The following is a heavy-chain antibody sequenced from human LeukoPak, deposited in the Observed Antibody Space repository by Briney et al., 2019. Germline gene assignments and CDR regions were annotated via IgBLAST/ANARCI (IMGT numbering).Heavy chain of an antibody. D-gene: IGHD1-26*01. J-gene: IGHJ4*02. Sequence: ASVKVSCKASGGTFSSYAISWVRQAPGQGLEWMGWISAYNGNTNYAQKLQGRVTMATDTSTSTAYMELRSLRSDDTAVYYCARGRWELLEDYFDYWGQGTLVTVSS. CDR2: ISAYNGNT. CDR3: ARGRWELLEDYFDY. V-gene: IGHV1-18*01. CDR1: GGTFSSYA.